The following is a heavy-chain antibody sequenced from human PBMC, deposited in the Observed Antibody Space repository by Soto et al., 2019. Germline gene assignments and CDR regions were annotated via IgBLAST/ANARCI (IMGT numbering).Heavy chain of an antibody. CDR2: FDPEDGET. CDR1: GYTLTELS. CDR3: ATQYYDFWSGFH. D-gene: IGHD3-3*01. V-gene: IGHV1-24*01. J-gene: IGHJ4*02. Sequence: ASVKVSCKVSGYTLTELSMHWVRQAPGKGLEWMGGFDPEDGETIYAQKFQGRVTMTEDTSTDTAYMELSSLRSEDTAVYYCATQYYDFWSGFHWGQGTLVTVSS.